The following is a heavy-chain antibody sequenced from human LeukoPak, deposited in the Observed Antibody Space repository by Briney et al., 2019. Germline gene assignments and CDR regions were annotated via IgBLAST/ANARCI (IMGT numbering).Heavy chain of an antibody. J-gene: IGHJ3*02. CDR1: GGSISSYY. V-gene: IGHV4-59*01. Sequence: SETLSLTCTVSGGSISSYYWSWIRQPPGKGLEWIGYIYYSGSTNYNPSLKSRVTISVDTSKNQFSLKLSSVTAADTAVYYCAKQDENDAFDIWGQGTMVTVSS. CDR3: AKQDENDAFDI. CDR2: IYYSGST.